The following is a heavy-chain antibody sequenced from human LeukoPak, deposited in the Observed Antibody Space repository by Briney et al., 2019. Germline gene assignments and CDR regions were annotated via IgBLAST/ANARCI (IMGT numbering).Heavy chain of an antibody. CDR1: GYTFTSYG. J-gene: IGHJ6*04. CDR3: ARGMVRGADDYYYGMDV. V-gene: IGHV1-18*04. CDR2: ISAYNGNT. Sequence: ASVNVSCKSSGYTFTSYGISWVRQAPGQGLEWMGWISAYNGNTNYAQKLQGRVTMTTDTSTSTAYMELRSLRSDDTAVYYCARGMVRGADDYYYGMDVWGKGTTVTVSS. D-gene: IGHD3-10*01.